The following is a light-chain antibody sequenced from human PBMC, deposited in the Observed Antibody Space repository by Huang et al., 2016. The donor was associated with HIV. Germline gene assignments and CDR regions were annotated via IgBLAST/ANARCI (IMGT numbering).Light chain of an antibody. Sequence: DIQMTQSPSSLSASVGDRVTIICRASQGISKSLAWYQQKPGKAPQLLLYATSKLESGVPSRVSGSGSGTHYTLTISNLQPEDLATYDCQRYQSVPWTFGQGTKVAI. V-gene: IGKV1-NL1*01. J-gene: IGKJ1*01. CDR2: ATS. CDR1: QGISKS. CDR3: QRYQSVPWT.